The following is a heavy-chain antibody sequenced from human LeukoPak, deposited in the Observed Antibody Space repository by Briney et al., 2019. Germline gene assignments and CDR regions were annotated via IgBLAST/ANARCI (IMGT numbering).Heavy chain of an antibody. CDR1: GFTFSSYW. D-gene: IGHD3-9*01. CDR2: ISSHGSST. Sequence: GGSLRLSCAASGFTFSSYWMHWVRQAPGKGLVWVSRISSHGSSTTYADSVKGRFTISRDNAKDTLYLQMNSLTGEDTAVYYCAREPYYDILTGYYTGGYYFDYWGQGTLVTVSS. V-gene: IGHV3-74*01. J-gene: IGHJ4*02. CDR3: AREPYYDILTGYYTGGYYFDY.